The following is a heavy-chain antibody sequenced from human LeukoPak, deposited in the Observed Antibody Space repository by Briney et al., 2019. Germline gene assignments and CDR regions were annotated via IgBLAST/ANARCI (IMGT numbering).Heavy chain of an antibody. CDR2: IYYSGST. D-gene: IGHD3-22*01. Sequence: PSETLSLTCTVSGGSISSSSYYWGWIRQPPGKGLEWIGSIYYSGSTYYNPSLKSRVTISVDTSKNQFSLKLSSVTAADTAVYYCARGRDYYDSSGSYYYYYGMDVWGQGTTVTVSS. V-gene: IGHV4-39*07. CDR1: GGSISSSSYY. J-gene: IGHJ6*02. CDR3: ARGRDYYDSSGSYYYYYGMDV.